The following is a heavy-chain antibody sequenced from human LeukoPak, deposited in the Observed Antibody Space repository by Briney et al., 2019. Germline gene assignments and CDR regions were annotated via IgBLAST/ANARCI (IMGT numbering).Heavy chain of an antibody. Sequence: GGSLRLSCAASGFTVSSIYMSWVRQAPGKGLEWVSVLYSGGTTYYADSVEGRFTISRDNSRNTLYLQLNSLRVEDTAVYYCARGSIGAAGRFDSWGQGTLVTVSS. CDR2: LYSGGTT. CDR3: ARGSIGAAGRFDS. V-gene: IGHV3-66*01. J-gene: IGHJ4*02. CDR1: GFTVSSIY. D-gene: IGHD6-13*01.